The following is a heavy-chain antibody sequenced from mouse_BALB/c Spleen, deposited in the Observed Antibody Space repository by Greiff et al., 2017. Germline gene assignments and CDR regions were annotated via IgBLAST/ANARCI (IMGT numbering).Heavy chain of an antibody. CDR1: GFTFSSYY. Sequence: EVKVVESGGGLVKLGGSLKLSCAASGFTFSSYYMSWVRQTPEKRLELVAAINSNGGSTYYPDTVKGRFTISRDNAKNTLYLQMSSLKSEDTALYYCARHYDYDDAWFAYWGQGTLVTVSA. V-gene: IGHV5-6-2*01. D-gene: IGHD2-4*01. CDR3: ARHYDYDDAWFAY. J-gene: IGHJ3*01. CDR2: INSNGGST.